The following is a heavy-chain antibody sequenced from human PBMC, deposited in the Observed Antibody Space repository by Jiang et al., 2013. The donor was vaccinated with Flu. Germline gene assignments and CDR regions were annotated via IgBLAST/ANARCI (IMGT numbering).Heavy chain of an antibody. Sequence: PGLVKPSETLSLTCTVSGGSISSYYWSWIRQPPGKGLEWIGYIYYSGSTNYNPSLKSRVTISVDTSKNQFSLKLSSVTAADTAVYYCARDRYGSGSHFDYWGQGTLVTVSS. CDR1: GGSISSYY. CDR2: IYYSGST. CDR3: ARDRYGSGSHFDY. J-gene: IGHJ4*02. V-gene: IGHV4-59*01. D-gene: IGHD3-10*01.